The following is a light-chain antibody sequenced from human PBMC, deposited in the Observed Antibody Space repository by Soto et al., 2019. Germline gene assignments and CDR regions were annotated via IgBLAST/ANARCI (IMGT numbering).Light chain of an antibody. J-gene: IGKJ4*01. Sequence: EIVLTQSPGTLSLSPGERGTLSCRASQSISSNYLAWYQQKPGQAPRLLIYVASSRATGIPDRFSGSGSGTDFNLTISRVEPEDFAVYYCQQYGSSPQLTFGGGTKVQIK. V-gene: IGKV3-20*01. CDR2: VAS. CDR3: QQYGSSPQLT. CDR1: QSISSNY.